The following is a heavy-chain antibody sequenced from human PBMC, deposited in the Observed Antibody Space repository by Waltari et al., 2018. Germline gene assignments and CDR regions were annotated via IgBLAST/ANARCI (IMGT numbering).Heavy chain of an antibody. J-gene: IGHJ6*03. CDR3: ARGTSDDYYYYYYMDV. D-gene: IGHD2-2*01. CDR1: GYSISSGYY. Sequence: QVQLQESGPGLVKPSETLSLTCTVSGYSISSGYYWGWIRQPPGKGLEWIGSIYHSGSTYYNPSLKSRVTRSVDTSKNQFSLKLSSVTAADTAVYYCARGTSDDYYYYYYMDVWGKGTTVTISS. CDR2: IYHSGST. V-gene: IGHV4-38-2*02.